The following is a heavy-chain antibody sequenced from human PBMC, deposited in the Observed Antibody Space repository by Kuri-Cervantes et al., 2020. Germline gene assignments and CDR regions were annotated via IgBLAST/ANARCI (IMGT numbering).Heavy chain of an antibody. CDR2: INHSGST. Sequence: ESLKISCAASGFTFSSYWMSWVRQAPGKGLEWIGEINHSGSTNYNPSLKSRVTISVDTSKNQFSLKLSSVTAADTAVYYCARSGSSFDYWGQGTLVTVSS. D-gene: IGHD1-26*01. CDR1: GFTFSSYW. J-gene: IGHJ4*02. CDR3: ARSGSSFDY. V-gene: IGHV4-34*01.